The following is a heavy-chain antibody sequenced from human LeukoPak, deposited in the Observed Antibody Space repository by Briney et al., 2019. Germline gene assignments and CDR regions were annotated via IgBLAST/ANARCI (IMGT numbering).Heavy chain of an antibody. D-gene: IGHD3-10*01. J-gene: IGHJ4*02. Sequence: PSETLSLTCTVSGGSISSGSYYWSWIRQPAGKGLEWIGRIYTSGSTNYNPSLKSRVTISVDTSKNQFSLKLSSVTAADTAVYYCARNLPYGSGSYYNVAFDYWGQGTLVTVSS. CDR2: IYTSGST. V-gene: IGHV4-61*02. CDR3: ARNLPYGSGSYYNVAFDY. CDR1: GGSISSGSYY.